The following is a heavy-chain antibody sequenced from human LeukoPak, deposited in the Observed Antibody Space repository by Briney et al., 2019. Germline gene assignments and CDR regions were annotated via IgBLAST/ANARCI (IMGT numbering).Heavy chain of an antibody. J-gene: IGHJ4*02. D-gene: IGHD5-24*01. V-gene: IGHV3-7*01. Sequence: GGSLRLSCAASGFTFSSYWMSWVRQAPGKGLEWVANIKQDGSEKYYVDSVKGRFTISRDNAKNSLYLQMNSLRAEDTAVYYCARARERWLQTALDYWGRGTLVTVSS. CDR3: ARARERWLQTALDY. CDR2: IKQDGSEK. CDR1: GFTFSSYW.